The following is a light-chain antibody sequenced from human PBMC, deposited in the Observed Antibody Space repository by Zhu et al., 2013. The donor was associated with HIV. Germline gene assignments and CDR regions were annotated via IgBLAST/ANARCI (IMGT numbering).Light chain of an antibody. CDR1: QSISSY. V-gene: IGKV1-39*01. CDR2: AAS. Sequence: DIQMTQSPSSLSASVGDRVTITCRASQSISSYLNWYQQKPGKAPKLLIYAASTLQSGVPSRFSGVGSGTDFTLTISSLQPEDAATYYCQQLNSYPIFAFGPGTKVNIK. J-gene: IGKJ3*01. CDR3: QQLNSYPIFA.